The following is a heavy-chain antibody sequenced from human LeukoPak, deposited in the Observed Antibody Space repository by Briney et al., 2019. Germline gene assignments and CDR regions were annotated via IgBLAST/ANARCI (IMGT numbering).Heavy chain of an antibody. CDR2: ISAYNGNT. V-gene: IGHV1-18*01. CDR1: GYTFTSYG. J-gene: IGHJ5*02. Sequence: ASVKVSCKASGYTFTSYGISWVRQAPGQGLEWMGWISAYNGNTHYVQKLQGRVTMTTDTSTSTAYMELRSLRSDDTAVYYCARDGDQLWFGELFRWFDPWGQGTLVTVSS. D-gene: IGHD3-10*01. CDR3: ARDGDQLWFGELFRWFDP.